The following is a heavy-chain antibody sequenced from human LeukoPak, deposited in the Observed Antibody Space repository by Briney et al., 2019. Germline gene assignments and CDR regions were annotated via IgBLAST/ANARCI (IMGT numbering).Heavy chain of an antibody. CDR3: SHCSSTTCYTGFDY. J-gene: IGHJ4*02. V-gene: IGHV4-59*01. Sequence: SETLSLTCTVSGGSISSYDWSWIRQPPGKGLEWIGYIYYSGSTNYNPSLKSRVTISVDTSKKQFSLELSSVTAADTAVYYCSHCSSTTCYTGFDYWGQGTLVTVSS. D-gene: IGHD2-2*02. CDR2: IYYSGST. CDR1: GGSISSYD.